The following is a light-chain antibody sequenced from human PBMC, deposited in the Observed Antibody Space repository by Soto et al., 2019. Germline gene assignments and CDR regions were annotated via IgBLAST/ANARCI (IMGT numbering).Light chain of an antibody. CDR2: DAS. V-gene: IGKV3-20*01. CDR3: QQYDSSPKT. J-gene: IGKJ1*01. CDR1: QSVSGY. Sequence: EIVLTQSPDTLSLSPGERATLSCRASQSVSGYLGWYQQKPGQAPRLLIYDASNRAYGVPARFRGSGSGTNFTLTISRLEPEDFAVYYCQQYDSSPKTFGQGTKVEIK.